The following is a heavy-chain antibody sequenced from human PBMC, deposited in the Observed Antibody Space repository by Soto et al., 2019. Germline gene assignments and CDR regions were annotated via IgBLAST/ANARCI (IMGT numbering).Heavy chain of an antibody. J-gene: IGHJ5*01. CDR1: GGSFSGQS. CDR3: SARAYDTNGEYRFDP. D-gene: IGHD2-8*01. V-gene: IGHV4-34*01. Sequence: QVQLQQWGAGLLKPSETLSLTCAVYGGSFSGQSWTWILQSPGKGLEWIGDIYHSARVNYSPSLKSRVTISLDTSKHQCALTLSAVTAADTAMYYCSARAYDTNGEYRFDPWGAGTLVTVSS. CDR2: IYHSARV.